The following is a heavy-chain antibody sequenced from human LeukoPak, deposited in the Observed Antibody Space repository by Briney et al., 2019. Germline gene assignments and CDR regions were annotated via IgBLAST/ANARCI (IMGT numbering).Heavy chain of an antibody. Sequence: SETLSLTCTVSGVSISSSNSYWGWIRQPPGKGLEWIGSTYYSGNTYYNASLKSQVSISIDTSKNQFSLRLTSVTAADTAVYYCASSSSRAYYMDVWGKGTTVTVSS. CDR1: GVSISSSNSY. V-gene: IGHV4-39*01. D-gene: IGHD6-6*01. J-gene: IGHJ6*03. CDR2: TYYSGNT. CDR3: ASSSSRAYYMDV.